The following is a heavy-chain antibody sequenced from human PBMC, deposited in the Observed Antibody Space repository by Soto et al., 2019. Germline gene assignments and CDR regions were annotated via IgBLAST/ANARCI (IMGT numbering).Heavy chain of an antibody. CDR1: GFTFDDYA. J-gene: IGHJ3*02. V-gene: IGHV3-9*01. D-gene: IGHD4-17*01. Sequence: GGSLRLSCAASGFTFDDYAMHWVRQAPGKGLEWVSGISWNSGSIGYADSVKGRFTISRDNAKNSLYLQMNSLRAEDTALYYCAKDIHGDDSAFDIWGQGTMVTVSS. CDR2: ISWNSGSI. CDR3: AKDIHGDDSAFDI.